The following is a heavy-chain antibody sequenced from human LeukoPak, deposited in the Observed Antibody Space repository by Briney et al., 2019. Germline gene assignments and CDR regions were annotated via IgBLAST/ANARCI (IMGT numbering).Heavy chain of an antibody. CDR2: INGSSGDT. CDR3: AKGAYDYIEMGYIDY. CDR1: GFRFSNYA. Sequence: GGSLRLSCAASGFRFSNYAMNWVRQAPGKGLEWVSLINGSSGDTFYADSVKGRFTISRDNSKNTLFLQMNSLRAEDTALYYCAKGAYDYIEMGYIDYWGQGTLVTVSS. V-gene: IGHV3-23*01. J-gene: IGHJ4*02. D-gene: IGHD5-12*01.